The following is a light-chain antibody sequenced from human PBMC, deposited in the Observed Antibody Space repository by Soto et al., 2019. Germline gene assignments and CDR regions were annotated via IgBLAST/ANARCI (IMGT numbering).Light chain of an antibody. CDR3: SSYTSSSTRV. Sequence: QSFLTQPASVSRSPGQSITISSTGTSSDVGSYNYVSWYQQHPGKAPKLIIYEVSNRPSEVSNLSSSSKSGNTASLTISGPQAEDEADYYCSSYTSSSTRVFGTGTKVTVL. CDR2: EVS. J-gene: IGLJ1*01. V-gene: IGLV2-14*01. CDR1: SSDVGSYNY.